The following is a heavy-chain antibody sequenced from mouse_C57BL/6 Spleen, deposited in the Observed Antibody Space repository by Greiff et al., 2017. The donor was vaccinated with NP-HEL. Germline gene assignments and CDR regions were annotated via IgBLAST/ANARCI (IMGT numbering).Heavy chain of an antibody. Sequence: QVQLQQPGAELVKPGASVKLSCKASGYTFTSYWMHWVKQRPGRGLEWIGRIDPNSGGTKYNEKFKSKATLTVDKPSSTAYMQLSSLTSEDSAVYYCARSHITTVVAKYFDYWGQGTTLTVSS. CDR2: IDPNSGGT. CDR3: ARSHITTVVAKYFDY. J-gene: IGHJ2*01. CDR1: GYTFTSYW. V-gene: IGHV1-72*01. D-gene: IGHD1-1*01.